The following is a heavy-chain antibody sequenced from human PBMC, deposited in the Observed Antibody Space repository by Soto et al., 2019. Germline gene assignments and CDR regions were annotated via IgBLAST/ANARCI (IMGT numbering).Heavy chain of an antibody. D-gene: IGHD3-9*01. Sequence: GASVKVSCKASGYSFSNYGISWVRQAPGQGLEWMGWISTYRGNTNYAQNFQGRVTMTTDTSTNIAYMELRSLTSDDTAVYYCARVYSDILTGYESSFDSWGQGTLVTVSS. CDR2: ISTYRGNT. J-gene: IGHJ4*02. CDR3: ARVYSDILTGYESSFDS. CDR1: GYSFSNYG. V-gene: IGHV1-18*01.